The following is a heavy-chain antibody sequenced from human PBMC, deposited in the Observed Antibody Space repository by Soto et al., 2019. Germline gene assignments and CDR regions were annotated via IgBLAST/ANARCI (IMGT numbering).Heavy chain of an antibody. CDR2: ISYDGSNK. Sequence: ESVGGVVQPGRSLRLSCAASGFTFSSYAMHWVRQAPGKGLEWVAVISYDGSNKYYADSVKGRFTISRDNSKNTLYLQMNSLRAEDTAVYYCAREYSGSPLDYWGQGTLVTVSS. J-gene: IGHJ4*02. V-gene: IGHV3-30-3*01. CDR3: AREYSGSPLDY. D-gene: IGHD1-26*01. CDR1: GFTFSSYA.